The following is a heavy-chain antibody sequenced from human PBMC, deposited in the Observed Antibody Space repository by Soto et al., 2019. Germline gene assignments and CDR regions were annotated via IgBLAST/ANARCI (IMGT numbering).Heavy chain of an antibody. J-gene: IGHJ3*02. Sequence: VQLLESGGGLVQPGGSLRLSCVASRFTFSSYVMSWVRQAPGKGLEWVSAISGSGGSTYYADSVKGRFTISRDNSKNTVYLQMNSLRDEDTAVYYCAKDYFDWLFNPLDDAFDIWGQGTMVTVSS. CDR2: ISGSGGST. CDR3: AKDYFDWLFNPLDDAFDI. D-gene: IGHD3-9*01. V-gene: IGHV3-23*01. CDR1: RFTFSSYV.